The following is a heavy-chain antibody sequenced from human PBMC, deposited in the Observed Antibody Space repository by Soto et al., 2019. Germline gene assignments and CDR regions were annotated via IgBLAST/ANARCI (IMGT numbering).Heavy chain of an antibody. J-gene: IGHJ4*02. Sequence: PSETLSLTCAVYGGSFSGYYWSWIRQPPGKGLEWIGEINHSGSTNYNPSLKSRVTISVDTSKNQFSLKLSSVTAADTAVYYCAVSYYFDYWGQGTLVTVS. CDR3: AVSYYFDY. CDR2: INHSGST. CDR1: GGSFSGYY. V-gene: IGHV4-34*01.